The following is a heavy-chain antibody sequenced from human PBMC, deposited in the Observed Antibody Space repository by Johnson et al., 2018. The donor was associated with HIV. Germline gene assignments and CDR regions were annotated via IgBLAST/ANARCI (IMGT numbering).Heavy chain of an antibody. Sequence: RQTPRKGLEWVSGINWNGGRTGYADSVKGRFTISRDNANNSLHLQMNRLRAEDTAVYYCARTSSGSRNALDIWGLWTMVTVSS. J-gene: IGHJ3*02. CDR3: ARTSSGSRNALDI. D-gene: IGHD3-10*01. CDR2: INWNGGRT. V-gene: IGHV3-20*03.